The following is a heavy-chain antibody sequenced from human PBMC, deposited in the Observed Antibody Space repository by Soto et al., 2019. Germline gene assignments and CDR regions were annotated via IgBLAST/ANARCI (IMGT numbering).Heavy chain of an antibody. Sequence: QVQLVQSGAEVKKPGASVKVSCKASGYTFTSYGISWVRQAPGQGLEWMGWISAYNGNTNYAQKLQGRVTMTTDTSTCTGYMALRSLRSDDTAVYYCARDGYYDSSGYRSDFDYWGQGTLVTVSS. CDR3: ARDGYYDSSGYRSDFDY. CDR1: GYTFTSYG. CDR2: ISAYNGNT. V-gene: IGHV1-18*01. D-gene: IGHD3-22*01. J-gene: IGHJ4*02.